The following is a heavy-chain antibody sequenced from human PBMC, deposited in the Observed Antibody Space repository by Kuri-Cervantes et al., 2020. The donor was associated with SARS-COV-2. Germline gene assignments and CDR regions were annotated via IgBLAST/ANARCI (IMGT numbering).Heavy chain of an antibody. CDR2: IRQDGSEK. J-gene: IGHJ4*02. CDR3: ARKRHTYAFWSGPIYYFDY. V-gene: IGHV3-7*01. CDR1: GFTFSSYW. D-gene: IGHD3-3*01. Sequence: ETLSLTCAASGFTFSSYWMSWVRQAPGKGLEWVSNIRQDGSEKYYVDSVKGRFTISRENAKNSLYLQMNSLRAEDTAVYYCARKRHTYAFWSGPIYYFDYWGQGTLVTVSS.